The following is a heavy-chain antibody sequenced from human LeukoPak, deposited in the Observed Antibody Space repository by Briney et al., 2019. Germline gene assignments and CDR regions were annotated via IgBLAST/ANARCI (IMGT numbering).Heavy chain of an antibody. D-gene: IGHD3-3*01. CDR2: IHTSGSN. CDR1: AVSTSPYY. Sequence: SQTLSPTSAVYAVSTSPYYWAWIRQPPGNVLGWIGYIHTSGSNNQYPSLKSRVTISVDKSKNHFSLRLTSVTAADTAVYYCARLSAAVHLGAFDLWGQGTMVTVSS. V-gene: IGHV4-4*09. CDR3: ARLSAAVHLGAFDL. J-gene: IGHJ3*01.